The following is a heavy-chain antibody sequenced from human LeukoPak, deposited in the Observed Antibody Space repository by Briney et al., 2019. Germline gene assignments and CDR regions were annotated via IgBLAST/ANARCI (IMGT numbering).Heavy chain of an antibody. V-gene: IGHV1-24*01. CDR1: GYTLTELS. Sequence: ASVKVSCKVSGYTLTELSMHWVRQAPGKGLEWMGGFDPEDGETIYAQKFQGRVTMTEDTSTDTAYMELSSLRSEDTAVYYCATAPKYCSSTSCSSFDYWGQGTLVTVSS. J-gene: IGHJ4*02. CDR3: ATAPKYCSSTSCSSFDY. CDR2: FDPEDGET. D-gene: IGHD2-2*01.